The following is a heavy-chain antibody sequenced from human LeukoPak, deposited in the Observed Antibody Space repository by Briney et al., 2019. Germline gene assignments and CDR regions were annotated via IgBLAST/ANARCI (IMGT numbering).Heavy chain of an antibody. J-gene: IGHJ5*02. V-gene: IGHV5-51*01. CDR3: ARPLGPITTKGPVWFDP. CDR2: IYPGDSDT. Sequence: GESLKISCKGSGYSFTSYWIGWVGQMPGKGLEGMGIIYPGDSDTRYNPSFQGQVTISADKSISTAYLQWSSLKASDTAMYSCARPLGPITTKGPVWFDPWGQGTLVTVSS. CDR1: GYSFTSYW. D-gene: IGHD3-22*01.